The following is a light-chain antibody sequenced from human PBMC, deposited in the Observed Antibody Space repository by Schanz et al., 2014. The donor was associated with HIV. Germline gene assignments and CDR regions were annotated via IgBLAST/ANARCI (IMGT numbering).Light chain of an antibody. J-gene: IGLJ1*01. CDR2: DVN. CDR3: ASYTTSHTFV. CDR1: NSDVGGYDY. V-gene: IGLV2-14*01. Sequence: QSVLTQPASVSGSPGQSITISCTGTNSDVGGYDYVSWYQQHPGKAPKLIIYDVNYRPSGSSNRFSGSKSGSTAYLTISALQAEDEADYYCASYTTSHTFVFGTGTKLTVL.